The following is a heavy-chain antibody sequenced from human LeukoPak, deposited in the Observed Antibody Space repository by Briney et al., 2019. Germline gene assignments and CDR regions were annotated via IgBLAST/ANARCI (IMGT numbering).Heavy chain of an antibody. Sequence: GGSLRLSCAASGFTFSDYHMSWIRQAPEKGLEWVSYISSSGSTIYYADSVKGRFTISRDNAKNSLYLQMNSLRAEDTAVYYCASSVRIEPFDYWGQGTLVTVSS. D-gene: IGHD2/OR15-2a*01. CDR3: ASSVRIEPFDY. CDR2: ISSSGSTI. CDR1: GFTFSDYH. V-gene: IGHV3-11*04. J-gene: IGHJ4*02.